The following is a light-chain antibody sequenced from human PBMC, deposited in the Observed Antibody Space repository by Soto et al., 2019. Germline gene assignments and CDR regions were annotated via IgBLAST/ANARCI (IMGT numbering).Light chain of an antibody. J-gene: IGKJ2*01. CDR2: GAS. Sequence: EIVMTQSPATQSVSPGERATLSCRASQSVSSNLAWYQQKPDQAPRLLIYGASTRATGIPARFSGSGSGTEFTLTISSLQSEDFAVYYCQQYNNWPPYTFGQGTKLEIK. V-gene: IGKV3-15*01. CDR3: QQYNNWPPYT. CDR1: QSVSSN.